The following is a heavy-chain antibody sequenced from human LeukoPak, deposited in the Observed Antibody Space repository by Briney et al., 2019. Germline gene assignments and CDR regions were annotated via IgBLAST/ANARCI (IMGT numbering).Heavy chain of an antibody. CDR3: ARHVTISGPYDASDI. D-gene: IGHD5-24*01. CDR1: GDSISSYY. J-gene: IGHJ3*02. V-gene: IGHV4-59*08. CDR2: IYYSGGT. Sequence: SETLSPTCTVSGDSISSYYWSWIRQPPGKGLEWIGYIYYSGGTDYNPSLKSRVTISVDTSKNQFSLKLRSVTAADTAVYYCARHVTISGPYDASDIWGQGTMVTVSP.